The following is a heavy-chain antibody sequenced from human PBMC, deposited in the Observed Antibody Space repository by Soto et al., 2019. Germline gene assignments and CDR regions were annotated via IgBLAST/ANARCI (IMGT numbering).Heavy chain of an antibody. V-gene: IGHV1-8*01. CDR3: ARGPHPYYDFWSGYSHPDY. CDR2: MNPNSGNT. J-gene: IGHJ4*02. D-gene: IGHD3-3*01. Sequence: ASVKVSCKASGYTFTSYDINWVRQATGQGLEWMGWMNPNSGNTGYAQKFQGRVTMTRNTSISTAYMELSSLRSEDTAVYYCARGPHPYYDFWSGYSHPDYWGQGTLVTVSS. CDR1: GYTFTSYD.